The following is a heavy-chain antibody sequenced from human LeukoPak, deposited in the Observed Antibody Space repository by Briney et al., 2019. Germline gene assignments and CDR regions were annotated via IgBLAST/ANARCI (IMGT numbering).Heavy chain of an antibody. V-gene: IGHV4-59*01. CDR3: ARGFRHGSSGYDTTPFDY. CDR1: GGSISSYY. J-gene: IGHJ4*02. Sequence: PLETLSLTCTVSGGSISSYYWSWIRQPPGKGLEWIGYIYYSGSTNYNPSLKSRVTISVDTSKNQFSLKLSSVTAADTAVYYCARGFRHGSSGYDTTPFDYWGQGTLVTVSS. CDR2: IYYSGST. D-gene: IGHD5-12*01.